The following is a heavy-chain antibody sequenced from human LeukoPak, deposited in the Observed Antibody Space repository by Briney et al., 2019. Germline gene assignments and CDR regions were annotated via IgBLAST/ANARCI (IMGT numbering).Heavy chain of an antibody. CDR2: ISSSGSTI. CDR1: GFTFSSYE. J-gene: IGHJ6*03. V-gene: IGHV3-48*03. D-gene: IGHD5-24*01. CDR3: ARDFWAGYNVSPVGYYYMDV. Sequence: GGSLRLSCAASGFTFSSYEMNWVRQAPGKGLEWVSYISSSGSTIYYADSVKGRFTISRDNAKNSLYLQMNSLRAEDTAVYYCARDFWAGYNVSPVGYYYMDVWGKGTTVTISS.